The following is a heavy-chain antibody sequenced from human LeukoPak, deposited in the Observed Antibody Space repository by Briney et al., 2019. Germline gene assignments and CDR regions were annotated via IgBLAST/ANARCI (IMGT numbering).Heavy chain of an antibody. D-gene: IGHD2-15*01. CDR2: ISGSGGST. V-gene: IGHV3-23*01. J-gene: IGHJ6*03. CDR3: ARSIDPGYYYMDV. CDR1: GFTFSSYA. Sequence: GGSLRLSCAASGFTFSSYAMSWVRQAPGKGLAWVSAISGSGGSTYYADSVKGRFTISRDNSKNTLYLQMNSLRAEDTAVYYCARSIDPGYYYMDVWGKGTTVTISS.